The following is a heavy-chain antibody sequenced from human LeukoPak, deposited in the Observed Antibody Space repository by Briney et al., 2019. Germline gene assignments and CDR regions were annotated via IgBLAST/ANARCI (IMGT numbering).Heavy chain of an antibody. CDR1: GFTFNSYG. V-gene: IGHV3-30*03. J-gene: IGHJ4*02. D-gene: IGHD1-20*01. CDR2: ISYDGSKR. Sequence: GGSLRLSCVTSGFTFNSYGFYWVRQAPGKGLEWVAVISYDGSKRYYADSVKGRFTISRDTSNKTAYLEMNSLRVDDTAVYYCARGVISRQMITLGLGFWGQGTLVTVSS. CDR3: ARGVISRQMITLGLGF.